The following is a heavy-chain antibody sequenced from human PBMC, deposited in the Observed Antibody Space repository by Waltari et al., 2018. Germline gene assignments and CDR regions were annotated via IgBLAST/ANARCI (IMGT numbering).Heavy chain of an antibody. D-gene: IGHD2-2*01. CDR1: GFTFSSYA. CDR2: ISYDGSNK. V-gene: IGHV3-30*01. Sequence: QVQLVGSGGGVRQPGMSLRLSCSASGFTFSSYAMHWVPQAPGKGLEWVAVISYDGSNKYYADSVKGRFTISRDNSKNTLYLKMNSLRAEDTAVYYCARDPHYCSSTSCYYYGMDVWGQGTTVTVSS. CDR3: ARDPHYCSSTSCYYYGMDV. J-gene: IGHJ6*02.